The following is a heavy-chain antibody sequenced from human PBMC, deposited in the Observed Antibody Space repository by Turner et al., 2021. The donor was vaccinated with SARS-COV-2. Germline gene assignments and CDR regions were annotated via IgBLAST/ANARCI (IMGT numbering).Heavy chain of an antibody. J-gene: IGHJ4*02. CDR1: GFTFSSYG. CDR2: ISYDGSKK. V-gene: IGHV3-30*18. CDR3: AKDDNYDFWTGYYMY. Sequence: QVQLVESGGGVVQPGRSLRLSCAASGFTFSSYGMHWVRQAPGKGLEWVAGISYDGSKKYYADSVKGRFTISRDNSKNTLYLQMNSLRAEDTAVYYCAKDDNYDFWTGYYMYWGQGTLVTVSS. D-gene: IGHD3-3*01.